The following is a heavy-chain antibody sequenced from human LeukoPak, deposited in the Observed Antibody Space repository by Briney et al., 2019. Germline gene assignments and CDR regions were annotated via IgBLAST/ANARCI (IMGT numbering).Heavy chain of an antibody. CDR1: GGPFRAFY. J-gene: IGHJ4*02. CDR2: VNHSGGT. CDR3: ARVSLVRGAPDYYFDY. Sequence: SETLSLTCAVSGGPFRAFYWSWIRQPPGKGQEWIGEVNHSGGTNYSPSLKSRVTISLDTSKNQFSLKVNSVTAADTAVYYCARVSLVRGAPDYYFDYWGQGTLVTVSS. V-gene: IGHV4-34*01. D-gene: IGHD3-10*01.